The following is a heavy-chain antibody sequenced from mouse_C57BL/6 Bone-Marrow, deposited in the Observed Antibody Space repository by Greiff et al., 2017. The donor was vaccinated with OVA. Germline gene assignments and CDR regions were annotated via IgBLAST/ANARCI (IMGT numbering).Heavy chain of an antibody. Sequence: EVQLVESGGGLVKPGGSLKLSCAASGFTFSSYAMSWVRQTPEKRLEWVATISDGGSYTYYPDNVKGRFTISRDNAKNNLYLQMSHLKSEDTAMYYCARDFQLRGFAYWGQGTLVTVSA. CDR2: ISDGGSYT. CDR1: GFTFSSYA. J-gene: IGHJ3*01. CDR3: ARDFQLRGFAY. V-gene: IGHV5-4*01.